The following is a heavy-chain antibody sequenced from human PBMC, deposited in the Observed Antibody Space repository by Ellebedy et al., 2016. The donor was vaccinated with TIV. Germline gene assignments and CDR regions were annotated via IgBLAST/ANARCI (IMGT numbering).Heavy chain of an antibody. CDR3: AAVRIQIWFPNWFDP. CDR2: FDPEHGRA. V-gene: IGHV1-24*01. D-gene: IGHD5-18*01. Sequence: ASVKVSCKVSGYLLSELSMHWVRQAPGKGLEWVGGFDPEHGRAIYAQKFQGRVTMTEDTSTDTVYMELSSLRSEDTAVYYCAAVRIQIWFPNWFDPWGQGTLVTVSS. J-gene: IGHJ5*02. CDR1: GYLLSELS.